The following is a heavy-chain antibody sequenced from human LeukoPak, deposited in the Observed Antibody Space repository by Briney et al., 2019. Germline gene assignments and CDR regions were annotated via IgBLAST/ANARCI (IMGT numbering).Heavy chain of an antibody. J-gene: IGHJ4*02. V-gene: IGHV4-31*03. CDR1: GGSISNGGYY. CDR3: ARGGGRRGFDY. Sequence: PSQTLSLTCTVSGGSISNGGYYWSWIRQHPGKGLEWIGYIYDSGTTYYNPALQSRVTISVDMSDNHFSLKMRSMTAADTAVYFCARGGGRRGFDYWGQGTLVTVSS. CDR2: IYDSGTT. D-gene: IGHD1-14*01.